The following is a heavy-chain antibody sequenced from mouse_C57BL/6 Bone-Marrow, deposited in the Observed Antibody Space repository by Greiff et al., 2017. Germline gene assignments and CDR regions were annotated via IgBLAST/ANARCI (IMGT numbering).Heavy chain of an antibody. CDR1: GYTFTDYN. CDR2: INPNNGGT. Sequence: VQLQQSGPELVKPGASVKMSCKASGYTFTDYNMHWVKQSHGKSLEWIGYINPNNGGTSYNQKFKGKDTLTVNKSSSTAYMELRSLTSEDSAVYYCARIITTVDFFDYWGQGTTLTVSS. CDR3: ARIITTVDFFDY. D-gene: IGHD1-1*01. V-gene: IGHV1-22*01. J-gene: IGHJ2*01.